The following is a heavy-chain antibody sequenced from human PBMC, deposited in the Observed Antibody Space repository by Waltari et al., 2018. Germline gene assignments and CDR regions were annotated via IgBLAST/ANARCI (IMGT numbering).Heavy chain of an antibody. J-gene: IGHJ3*02. V-gene: IGHV3-23*01. CDR1: GFTFSSYA. Sequence: EVQLLESGGGLVQPGGSLRLSCAASGFTFSSYAMSWVRQAPGKGLEWVSAISGSGGSTYYADSGKGRFTISRDNSKNTLYLQMNSLRAEDTAVYYCAKLLGGSGSYYKLDAFDIWGQGTMVTVSS. CDR2: ISGSGGST. CDR3: AKLLGGSGSYYKLDAFDI. D-gene: IGHD3-10*01.